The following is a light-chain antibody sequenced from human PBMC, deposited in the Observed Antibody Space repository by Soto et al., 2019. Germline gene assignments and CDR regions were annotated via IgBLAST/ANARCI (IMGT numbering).Light chain of an antibody. V-gene: IGLV2-8*01. CDR2: EVS. J-gene: IGLJ3*02. CDR1: SSDVGGYNY. Sequence: SVLTQPASVSGSPGQSITISCTGTSSDVGGYNYVSWYQQHPGKAPKLMIYEVSKRPSGVPDRFSGSKSGNTASLTVSGLQAEDEADYYCNSYAGSNNWVFGGGTKLTVL. CDR3: NSYAGSNNWV.